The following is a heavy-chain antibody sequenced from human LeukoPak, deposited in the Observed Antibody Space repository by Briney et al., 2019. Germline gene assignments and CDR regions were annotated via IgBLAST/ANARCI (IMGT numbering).Heavy chain of an antibody. CDR1: GYSISSGYY. D-gene: IGHD3-3*01. J-gene: IGHJ5*02. V-gene: IGHV4-38-2*01. CDR2: IYHSGST. CDR3: ARHPLPDFWSGYYLWRGFDP. Sequence: PSETLSLTCAVSGYSISSGYYWGWIRQPPGKGLEWIGSIYHSGSTYYNPSLKSRVTISVDTSKNQFSLKLSSVTAADTAVYYRARHPLPDFWSGYYLWRGFDPWGQGTLVTVSS.